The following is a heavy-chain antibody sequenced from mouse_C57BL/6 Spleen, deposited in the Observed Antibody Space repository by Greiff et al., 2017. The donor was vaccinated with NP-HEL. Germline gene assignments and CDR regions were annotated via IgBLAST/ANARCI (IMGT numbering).Heavy chain of an antibody. Sequence: QVQLKQPGAELVRPGSSVKLSCKASGYTFTSYWMDWVKQRPGQGLEWIGNIYPSDSETHYNQKFKDKATLTVDKSSSTAYMQLSSLTSEDSAVYYCARDYDEYYAMDYWGQGTSVTVSS. V-gene: IGHV1-61*01. CDR2: IYPSDSET. CDR1: GYTFTSYW. CDR3: ARDYDEYYAMDY. D-gene: IGHD2-4*01. J-gene: IGHJ4*01.